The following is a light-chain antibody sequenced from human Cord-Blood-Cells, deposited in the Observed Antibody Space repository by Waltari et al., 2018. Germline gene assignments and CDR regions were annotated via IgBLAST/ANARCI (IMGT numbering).Light chain of an antibody. J-gene: IGKJ1*01. CDR2: AAS. CDR3: QQSYSTPLT. V-gene: IGKV1-39*01. Sequence: DIQMIQPLSSLSASVGDRVTTTCRASQIISSYLNWYQPKPGKAPKLLIYAASSLQSGGPSRFIGSGSGTDVTLTISSLQPEDFATCDCQQSYSTPLTFGQGTKVEIK. CDR1: QIISSY.